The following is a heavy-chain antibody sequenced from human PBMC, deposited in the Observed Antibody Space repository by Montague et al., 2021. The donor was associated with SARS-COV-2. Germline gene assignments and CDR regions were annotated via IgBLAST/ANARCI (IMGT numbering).Heavy chain of an antibody. Sequence: SETLSLTCTVSGGSITNNIDYWAWIRQPPGKGLEWIGSIYYTGSTXYNPSLKSRVTISVVTSKNHFTLKLSSVTAAETAVYYCARLKRYFDSSGSPSAFDFWGQGTKVTVSS. D-gene: IGHD3-22*01. CDR1: GGSITNNIDY. V-gene: IGHV4-39*02. CDR2: IYYTGST. J-gene: IGHJ3*01. CDR3: ARLKRYFDSSGSPSAFDF.